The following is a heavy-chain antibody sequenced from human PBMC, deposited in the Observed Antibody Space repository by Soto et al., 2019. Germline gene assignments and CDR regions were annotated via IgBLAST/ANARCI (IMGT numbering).Heavy chain of an antibody. CDR1: GFTFSSYW. CDR2: IKQDGSEK. CDR3: ASQWEPYYFDY. Sequence: GGSLRLSCAASGFTFSSYWMSWVRQAPGKGLEWVANIKQDGSEKYYVDSVKGRFTISRDNAKNSLYLQMNSLRAEDTAVYYCASQWEPYYFDYWGQGTLVTVSS. V-gene: IGHV3-7*03. J-gene: IGHJ4*02. D-gene: IGHD1-26*01.